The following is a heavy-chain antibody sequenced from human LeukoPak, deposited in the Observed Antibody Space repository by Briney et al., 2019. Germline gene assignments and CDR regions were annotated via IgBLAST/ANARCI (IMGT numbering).Heavy chain of an antibody. D-gene: IGHD2-21*02. V-gene: IGHV4-31*03. CDR1: GGSISRGAYY. Sequence: SETLSLTCTVSGGSISRGAYYWSWIRQHPGKGLEWIGYIYYSGSTYYNPSLKSRVTISADTSKNQFSLKISSVTAADTAVYYCARDACETAMVSGGEDYYYYMDVWGKGTTVTVSS. CDR2: IYYSGST. CDR3: ARDACETAMVSGGEDYYYYMDV. J-gene: IGHJ6*03.